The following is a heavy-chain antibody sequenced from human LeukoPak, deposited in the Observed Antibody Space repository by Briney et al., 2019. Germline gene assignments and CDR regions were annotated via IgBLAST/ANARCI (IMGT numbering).Heavy chain of an antibody. D-gene: IGHD2-2*02. J-gene: IGHJ4*02. V-gene: IGHV4-61*02. Sequence: SETLSLTCTVSGGSISSGSYYWSWIRQPAGKGLEWIGRIYTSGSTNYNPSLKSRVTISVDTSKNQFSLKLSSVTAADTAVYYCAREGGGPYCSSTSCYKGGFGYWGQGTLVTVSS. CDR1: GGSISSGSYY. CDR2: IYTSGST. CDR3: AREGGGPYCSSTSCYKGGFGY.